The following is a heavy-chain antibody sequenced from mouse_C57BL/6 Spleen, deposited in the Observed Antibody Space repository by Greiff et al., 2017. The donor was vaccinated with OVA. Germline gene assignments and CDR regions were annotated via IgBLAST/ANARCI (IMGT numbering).Heavy chain of an antibody. CDR1: GYTFTDYY. Sequence: VQLKQSGPELVKPGASVKISCKASGYTFTDYYMNWVKQSHGKSLEWIGDINPNNGGTSYNQKFKGKATLTVDKSSSTAYMELRSLTSEDSAVYYCASRPYYYGSSYYAMDYWGQGTSVTVSS. CDR2: INPNNGGT. D-gene: IGHD1-1*01. J-gene: IGHJ4*01. CDR3: ASRPYYYGSSYYAMDY. V-gene: IGHV1-26*01.